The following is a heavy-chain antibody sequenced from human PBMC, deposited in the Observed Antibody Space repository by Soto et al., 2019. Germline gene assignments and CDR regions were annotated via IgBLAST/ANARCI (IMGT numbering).Heavy chain of an antibody. D-gene: IGHD3-16*02. CDR3: ASLHDYIWGSYRYTDLGVY. Sequence: GESLKISCAASGFTFSSYAMSWVRQAPGKGLEWVSAISGSGGSTYYADSVKGRFTISRDNSKNTLYLQMNSLRAEDTAVYYCASLHDYIWGSYRYTDLGVYWGQGTLVTVSS. V-gene: IGHV3-23*01. CDR2: ISGSGGST. J-gene: IGHJ4*02. CDR1: GFTFSSYA.